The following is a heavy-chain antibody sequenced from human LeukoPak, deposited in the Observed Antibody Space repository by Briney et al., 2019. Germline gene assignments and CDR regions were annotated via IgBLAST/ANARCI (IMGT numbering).Heavy chain of an antibody. CDR1: GFTFSAYG. V-gene: IGHV3-30*18. J-gene: IGHJ4*02. CDR2: ISYDGSDK. CDR3: AKVRPQQWLALDY. Sequence: GGSLRLSCAASGFTFSAYGMHWVRQAPGKGLEWVAIISYDGSDKYYADSVKGRFTISRDDSKNTLYLQINSLRAEDTAVYYCAKVRPQQWLALDYWGQGTLVTVSS. D-gene: IGHD6-19*01.